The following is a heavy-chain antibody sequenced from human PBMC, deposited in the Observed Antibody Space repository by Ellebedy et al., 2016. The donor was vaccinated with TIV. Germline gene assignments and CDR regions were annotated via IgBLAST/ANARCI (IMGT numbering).Heavy chain of an antibody. V-gene: IGHV4-39*01. CDR1: GGSISSSSYY. CDR3: ARHPLEWLVGPMFFDY. CDR2: ISDGGST. Sequence: MPSETLSLTCTVSGGSISSSSYYWGWIRQPPGKGLEWIGSISDGGSTYYNPSLKSRVTISVDTSKNQFSLRLSSVTAADTAVYNCARHPLEWLVGPMFFDYWGQGTLVTVSS. D-gene: IGHD6-19*01. J-gene: IGHJ4*02.